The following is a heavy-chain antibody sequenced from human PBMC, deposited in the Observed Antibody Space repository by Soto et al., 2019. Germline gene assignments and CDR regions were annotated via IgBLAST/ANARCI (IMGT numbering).Heavy chain of an antibody. CDR1: GGSISSYY. CDR3: AREGSSGYTNFDY. J-gene: IGHJ4*02. CDR2: IYYSGST. Sequence: SETLSLTCTVSGGSISSYYWSWVRQPPGKGLEWIGYIYYSGSTNYNPSLKSRVTISVETSKNQFSLKLSSVTAADTAVYYCAREGSSGYTNFDYWGQGTLVTVSS. V-gene: IGHV4-59*01. D-gene: IGHD3-22*01.